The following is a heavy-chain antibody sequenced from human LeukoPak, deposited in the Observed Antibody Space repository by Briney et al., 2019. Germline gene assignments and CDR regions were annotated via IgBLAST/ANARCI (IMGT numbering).Heavy chain of an antibody. CDR3: ATANPTPRGINFDS. CDR2: IYSGGST. D-gene: IGHD3-10*01. Sequence: PGGSLRLSCAASGFTVSSNYMSWVRQAPGKGLEWVSVIYSGGSTYYADSVKGRFTISRDNSKNTLYLQMNSLRAEDTAVYYCATANPTPRGINFDSWGQGTLVTVSS. V-gene: IGHV3-53*01. CDR1: GFTVSSNY. J-gene: IGHJ4*02.